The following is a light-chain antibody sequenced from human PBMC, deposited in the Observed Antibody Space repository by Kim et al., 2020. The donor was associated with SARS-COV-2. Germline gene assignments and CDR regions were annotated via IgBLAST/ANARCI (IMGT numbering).Light chain of an antibody. CDR2: DVS. CDR1: QSISTW. J-gene: IGKJ1*01. CDR3: QQYKSSWT. Sequence: DIQMTQSPSTLSASVGDRVSITCRASQSISTWLAWYQQKPGKAPKLLISDVSSLESGVPSRFSGSGSGTEFTLTISRLQPDDFATYYCQQYKSSWTFGQGTKVEIK. V-gene: IGKV1-5*01.